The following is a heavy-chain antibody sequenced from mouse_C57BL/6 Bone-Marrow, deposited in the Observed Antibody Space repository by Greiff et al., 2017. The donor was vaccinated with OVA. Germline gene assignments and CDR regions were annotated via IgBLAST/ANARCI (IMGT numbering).Heavy chain of an antibody. V-gene: IGHV1-81*01. Sequence: QVQLQQSGAELARPGASVKLSCKASGYTFTSYGISWVKQRTGQGLEWIGAIYPRSGNTYYNEKFKGKATLTADKSSSTAYMELRSLTSEDSAVYFCARDYDYAMDYWGQGTSVTVSS. CDR2: IYPRSGNT. CDR1: GYTFTSYG. CDR3: ARDYDYAMDY. D-gene: IGHD2-4*01. J-gene: IGHJ4*01.